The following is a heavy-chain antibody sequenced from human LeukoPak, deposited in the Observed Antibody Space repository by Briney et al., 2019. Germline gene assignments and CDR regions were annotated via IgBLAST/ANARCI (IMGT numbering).Heavy chain of an antibody. V-gene: IGHV3-23*01. D-gene: IGHD2-15*01. CDR1: GLTFSSYA. CDR3: AKSYCRGGSCSRPFDY. J-gene: IGHJ4*02. Sequence: PGGSLRLACAAPGLTFSSYAMGSVRQAPGKGLEWVPAISGRGDGTYYADSVKGWFTISRDNSKNTLYLQMNSLKGTDTAVHYCAKSYCRGGSCSRPFDYWGQGTRVTVSS. CDR2: ISGRGDGT.